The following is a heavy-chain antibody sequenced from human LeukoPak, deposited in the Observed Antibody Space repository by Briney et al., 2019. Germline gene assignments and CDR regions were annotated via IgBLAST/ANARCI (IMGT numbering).Heavy chain of an antibody. V-gene: IGHV4-39*01. D-gene: IGHD2-21*02. CDR2: IYYSGST. Sequence: SETLSLTCTVSGGSISSSSYYWGWIRQPPGKGLEWIGSIYYSGSTYYNPSLKSRVTITVDTSKNQFSLKLSSVTAADTTVYYCARSHIVAVTGFAFDIWSQGTLVTVSS. J-gene: IGHJ3*02. CDR1: GGSISSSSYY. CDR3: ARSHIVAVTGFAFDI.